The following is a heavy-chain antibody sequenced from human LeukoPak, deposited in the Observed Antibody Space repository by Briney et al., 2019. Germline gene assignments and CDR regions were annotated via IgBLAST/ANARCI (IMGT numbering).Heavy chain of an antibody. CDR1: GFTFSTYT. V-gene: IGHV3-21*01. CDR3: ARIEMATIHFDY. D-gene: IGHD5-24*01. Sequence: PGGSLRLSCAASGFTFSTYTMNWVRQAPGKGLEWVSSIGSGSSFIYYADSVKGRFTISRDNGKNSLYLQMNSLKAEDTAVYYCARIEMATIHFDYWGQGTLVTVSS. CDR2: IGSGSSFI. J-gene: IGHJ4*02.